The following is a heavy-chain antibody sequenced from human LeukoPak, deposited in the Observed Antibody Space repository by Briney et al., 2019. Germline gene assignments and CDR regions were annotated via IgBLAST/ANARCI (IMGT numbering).Heavy chain of an antibody. CDR2: IWSDGSSK. V-gene: IGHV3-33*01. CDR1: GFTFSSYG. Sequence: GRSLILSCAASGFTFSSYGMHWVRQAPGKGLEWVAVIWSDGSSKHYADSVKGRFTISRDNSKNTLYLQMSSLRAEDTALYYCARGQPPSYYDMDVWGQGTTVTVSS. J-gene: IGHJ6*02. D-gene: IGHD6-13*01. CDR3: ARGQPPSYYDMDV.